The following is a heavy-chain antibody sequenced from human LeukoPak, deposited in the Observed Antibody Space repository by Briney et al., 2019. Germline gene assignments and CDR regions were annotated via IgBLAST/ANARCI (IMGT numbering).Heavy chain of an antibody. Sequence: SETLSLTCTVSGGSISSYYWGWIRQPPGKGLEWIGYIYYSGSTKYIPSLKSRVTISVDTSKNQFSLKLSSVTAADTAVYYCARYRGKTTVSSLDWFDPWGQGTLVTVSS. D-gene: IGHD4-11*01. V-gene: IGHV4-59*01. CDR3: ARYRGKTTVSSLDWFDP. CDR2: IYYSGST. J-gene: IGHJ5*02. CDR1: GGSISSYY.